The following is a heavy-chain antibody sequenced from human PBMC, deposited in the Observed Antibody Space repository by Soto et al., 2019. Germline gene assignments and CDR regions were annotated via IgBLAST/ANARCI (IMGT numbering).Heavy chain of an antibody. Sequence: GSGPTLVNPTQTLTLTCTFSGFSLSTSGVGVGWIRQPPGKALEWLALIYWNDDKRYSPSLKSRLTITKDTSKNQVVLTMTNMDPVDTATYYCAHSLESPTLRRIPPYYYYGMDVWGQGTTVTVSS. CDR2: IYWNDDK. D-gene: IGHD2-21*01. CDR3: AHSLESPTLRRIPPYYYYGMDV. J-gene: IGHJ6*02. CDR1: GFSLSTSGVG. V-gene: IGHV2-5*01.